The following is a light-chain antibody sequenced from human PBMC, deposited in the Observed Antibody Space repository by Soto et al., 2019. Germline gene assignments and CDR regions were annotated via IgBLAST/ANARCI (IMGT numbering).Light chain of an antibody. CDR3: ISYTVSRPYV. J-gene: IGLJ1*01. Sequence: QSVLTQPASVSGSPGQSITISCSGTSSDIGAYDHVAWFQQFPGKTPKLMIYSVSNRPSGVSYRFSGSKSGNTASLTISGLQAEDEADYYCISYTVSRPYVFGTGTKVTV. V-gene: IGLV2-14*01. CDR2: SVS. CDR1: SSDIGAYDH.